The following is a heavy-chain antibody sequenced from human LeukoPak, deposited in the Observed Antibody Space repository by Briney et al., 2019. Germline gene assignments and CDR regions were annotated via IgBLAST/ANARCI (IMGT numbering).Heavy chain of an antibody. CDR2: IKSKTDGGTT. J-gene: IGHJ4*02. CDR1: GFTFSNAW. V-gene: IGHV3-15*01. Sequence: GGSLRLSCAASGFTFSNAWMSWVRQAPGKGLEWVGRIKSKTDGGTTDYAAPVKGRFTISRDDSKNTLYLQMNSLKTEDTAVYYCTIHPEPQLRYFDWLPGDWGQGTLVTVSS. D-gene: IGHD3-9*01. CDR3: TIHPEPQLRYFDWLPGD.